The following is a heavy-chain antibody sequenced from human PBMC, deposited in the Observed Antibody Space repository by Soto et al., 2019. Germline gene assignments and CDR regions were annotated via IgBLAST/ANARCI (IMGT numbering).Heavy chain of an antibody. J-gene: IGHJ4*02. Sequence: EVQLVESRGGLVQPGGSLRLSCAASGFTFSSYSMNWVRQAPGKGLEWVSYISSSSSTIYYADSVKGRFTISRDNAKNSLYLQMNSLRDEDTAVYYCARSLGYCSGGSCYPLYYFDYWGQGTLVTVSS. CDR1: GFTFSSYS. V-gene: IGHV3-48*02. D-gene: IGHD2-15*01. CDR2: ISSSSSTI. CDR3: ARSLGYCSGGSCYPLYYFDY.